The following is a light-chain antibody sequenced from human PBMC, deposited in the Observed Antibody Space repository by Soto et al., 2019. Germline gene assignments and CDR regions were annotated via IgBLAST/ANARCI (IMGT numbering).Light chain of an antibody. J-gene: IGLJ1*01. CDR2: GNS. Sequence: QSVLTQPPSVSGAPGQRVXISCTGSSSNIGAGYDVHWYQQLPGTAPKLLIYGNSNRPSGVPDRFSGSKSGTSASLAITGLQAEDEADYYCQSYDSSLSALYVFGTGTKVTVL. V-gene: IGLV1-40*01. CDR3: QSYDSSLSALYV. CDR1: SSNIGAGYD.